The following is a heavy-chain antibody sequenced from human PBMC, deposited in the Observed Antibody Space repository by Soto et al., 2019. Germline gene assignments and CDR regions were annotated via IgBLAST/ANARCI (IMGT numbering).Heavy chain of an antibody. D-gene: IGHD3-9*01. CDR1: GGSISSGGYY. J-gene: IGHJ4*02. V-gene: IGHV4-31*03. Sequence: LSLTCTVSGGSISSGGYYWSWIRQHPGKGLEWIGYIYYSGSTYYNPSLKSRVTISVDTSKNQFSLKLSSVTAADTAVYYCARGAPLGYYDIFVFDYWGQGTLVTSPQ. CDR3: ARGAPLGYYDIFVFDY. CDR2: IYYSGST.